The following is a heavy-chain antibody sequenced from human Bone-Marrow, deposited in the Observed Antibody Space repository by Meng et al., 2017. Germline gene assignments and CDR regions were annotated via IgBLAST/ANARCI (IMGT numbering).Heavy chain of an antibody. D-gene: IGHD1-14*01. Sequence: ASVKVSCKASGYTFTSYAMHWVRQAPGQRLEWMGWIIAGNGNTKYSQKFQGRVTITRDTSASTAYMELSSLRSEDTAVYYCARGAKFTPPKPNWFDPWGQGTLVTVSS. J-gene: IGHJ5*02. V-gene: IGHV1-3*01. CDR1: GYTFTSYA. CDR3: ARGAKFTPPKPNWFDP. CDR2: IIAGNGNT.